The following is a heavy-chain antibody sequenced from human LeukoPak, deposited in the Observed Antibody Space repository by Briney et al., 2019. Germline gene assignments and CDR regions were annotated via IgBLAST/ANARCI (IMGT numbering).Heavy chain of an antibody. CDR1: GFTFSSYG. Sequence: GRSLRLSCAASGFTFSSYGMHWVRQAPGKGLEWVGRIKSKTDGGTTDYAAPVKGRFTISRDDSKNTLYLQMNSLRSDDTAVYFCARSPNNAWHNFDYWGQGTLVTVSS. CDR3: ARSPNNAWHNFDY. D-gene: IGHD1-26*01. CDR2: IKSKTDGGTT. J-gene: IGHJ4*02. V-gene: IGHV3-15*01.